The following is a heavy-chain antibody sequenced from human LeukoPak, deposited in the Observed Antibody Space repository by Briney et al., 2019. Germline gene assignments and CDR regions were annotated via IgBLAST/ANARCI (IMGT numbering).Heavy chain of an antibody. V-gene: IGHV1-8*01. J-gene: IGHJ5*02. CDR3: AIDSSSWYNYFDP. D-gene: IGHD6-13*01. CDR1: GYTFTSYD. Sequence: ASVKVSCKASGYTFTSYDIHWVRQATGQGLEWMGWMNPNSGNTGYAQKFQGRVTMTRNTSISTAYMELSSLRSEDTAVYYCAIDSSSWYNYFDPWGQGTLVTVSS. CDR2: MNPNSGNT.